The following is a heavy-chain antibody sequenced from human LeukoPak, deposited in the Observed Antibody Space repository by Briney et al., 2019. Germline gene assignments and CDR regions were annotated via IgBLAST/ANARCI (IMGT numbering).Heavy chain of an antibody. J-gene: IGHJ4*02. CDR3: ARDLYYYDSSGLYPPGY. Sequence: GGSLRLSCAASGFTFSSYSMNWVRQAPGKGLEWVSYISSSGSTIYYADSVKGRFTISRDNAKNSLYLQMNSLRAEDTAVYYCARDLYYYDSSGLYPPGYWGQGTLVTVSS. CDR1: GFTFSSYS. D-gene: IGHD3-22*01. CDR2: ISSSGSTI. V-gene: IGHV3-48*04.